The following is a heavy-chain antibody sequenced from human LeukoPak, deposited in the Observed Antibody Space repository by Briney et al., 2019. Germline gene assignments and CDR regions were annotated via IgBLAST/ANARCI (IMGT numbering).Heavy chain of an antibody. Sequence: PGGSLRLSCAASGFTFSSYAMSWVRQAPGKGLEWVSAISGSGGSTYYGDSVKGRFTLSRDNSKNTLYLQMNSLRAEETAVYYCVKDQGFYYDSSVYYWGQGTLVTVSS. J-gene: IGHJ4*02. CDR1: GFTFSSYA. CDR3: VKDQGFYYDSSVYY. V-gene: IGHV3-23*01. D-gene: IGHD3-22*01. CDR2: ISGSGGST.